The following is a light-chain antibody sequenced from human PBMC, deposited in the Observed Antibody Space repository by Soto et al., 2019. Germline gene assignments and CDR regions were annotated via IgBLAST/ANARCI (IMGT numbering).Light chain of an antibody. V-gene: IGKV3-11*01. CDR1: PSVTNY. CDR2: AAF. Sequence: ELVFVQVSATPTLSPGERATLSCQASPSVTNYLAWYQQKPGQPPRLLIYAAFNRAAGIPARLSGSGSGTDFTLTISSLEPEDSAVYYCQQRNIWPPVTFGQGTRLEIK. CDR3: QQRNIWPPVT. J-gene: IGKJ5*01.